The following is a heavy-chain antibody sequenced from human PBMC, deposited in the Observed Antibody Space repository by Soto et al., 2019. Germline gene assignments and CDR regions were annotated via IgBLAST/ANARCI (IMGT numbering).Heavy chain of an antibody. D-gene: IGHD6-19*01. CDR1: GGSFSGYY. V-gene: IGHV4-34*01. CDR3: AREFSGWTKREVRVDP. Sequence: QVQLQQWGAGLLKPSETLSLTCAVYGGSFSGYYWSWIRQPPGKGLEWIGEINHSGSTNYNPSLKSRVTISVDTSKNQFSLKLSSVTAADTAVYYCAREFSGWTKREVRVDPWGQGTLVTVSS. CDR2: INHSGST. J-gene: IGHJ5*02.